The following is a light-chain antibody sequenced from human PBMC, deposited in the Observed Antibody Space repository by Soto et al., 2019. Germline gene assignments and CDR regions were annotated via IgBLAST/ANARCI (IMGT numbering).Light chain of an antibody. CDR2: GAA. CDR1: QSVSNNY. CDR3: PQYGSSPT. Sequence: ENVLPQAPGTLSLSPGARATLSSRASQSVSNNYVAWYQQKPGQAPRLLIYGAANGATGIPARFSGSGSGTEFTLSISSLQSEDFAVYCCPQYGSSPTVGQGTRLE. J-gene: IGKJ5*01. V-gene: IGKV3-20*01.